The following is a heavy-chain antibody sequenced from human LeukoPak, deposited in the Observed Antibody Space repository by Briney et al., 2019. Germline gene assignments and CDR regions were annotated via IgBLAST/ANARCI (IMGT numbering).Heavy chain of an antibody. J-gene: IGHJ1*01. D-gene: IGHD3-16*01. CDR2: INHSGST. CDR1: GGSFSGYY. V-gene: IGHV4-34*01. Sequence: SETLSLTCAVYGGSFSGYYWSWIRQPPGKGLEWIGEINHSGSTNYNPSPKSRVTISVDTSKNQFSLKLSSVTAADTAVYYCAWRSPFTYFQHWGQGTLVTVSS. CDR3: AWRSPFTYFQH.